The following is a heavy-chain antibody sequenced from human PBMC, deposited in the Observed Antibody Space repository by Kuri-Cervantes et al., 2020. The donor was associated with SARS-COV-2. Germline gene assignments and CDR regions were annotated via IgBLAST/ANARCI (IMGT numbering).Heavy chain of an antibody. V-gene: IGHV3-73*01. Sequence: GGSLRLSCAASGFTFSASAMHWVRQASGKGLEWVGHIRTSGNSYATAYAASVKGRFTISRDDSKNTAYLQMNSLKTEDTAVYYCTRRRLLYGMDVWGQGTTVTVSS. J-gene: IGHJ6*02. CDR3: TRRRLLYGMDV. CDR1: GFTFSASA. D-gene: IGHD5-24*01. CDR2: IRTSGNSYAT.